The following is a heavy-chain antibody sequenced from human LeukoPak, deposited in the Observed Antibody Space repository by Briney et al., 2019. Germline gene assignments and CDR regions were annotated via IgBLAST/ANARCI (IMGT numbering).Heavy chain of an antibody. D-gene: IGHD6-13*01. CDR1: GGPFSGYY. Sequence: PSETLSLTCAVYGGPFSGYYWSWIRQPPGKGLEWIGEINHSGSTNYNPSLKSRVTISVDTSKNQFSLKLSSVTAADTAVYYCARGLRESIAAAGYYYYMDVWGKGTTVTVSS. CDR2: INHSGST. V-gene: IGHV4-34*01. CDR3: ARGLRESIAAAGYYYYMDV. J-gene: IGHJ6*03.